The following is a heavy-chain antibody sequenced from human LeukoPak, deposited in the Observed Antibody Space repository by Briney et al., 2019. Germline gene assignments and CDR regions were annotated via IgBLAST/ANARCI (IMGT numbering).Heavy chain of an antibody. Sequence: GGSLRLSCAASGFTLSSYWMHWVRQAPGEGLVWVSRINEEGTTIDYADSVRGRFTISRDIAKNTLYLQMNSLRPEDTAMYHCVKDFVGVEEFWGQGTLVTVSS. D-gene: IGHD3-16*01. CDR2: INEEGTTI. V-gene: IGHV3-74*01. CDR3: VKDFVGVEEF. J-gene: IGHJ4*02. CDR1: GFTLSSYW.